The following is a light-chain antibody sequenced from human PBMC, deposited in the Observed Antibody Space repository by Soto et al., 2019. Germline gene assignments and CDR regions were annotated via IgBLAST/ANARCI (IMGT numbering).Light chain of an antibody. Sequence: QSVLTQPASVSGSPGQSITISCTGTSSDVGGWNFVSWYQQHPGKAPKLIIYEVSNRPSGVSNRFSGSKSGNTASLTISGLQAEDEADYYCSSYTSSSTLGVFGGGTKLTVL. J-gene: IGLJ2*01. V-gene: IGLV2-14*01. CDR1: SSDVGGWNF. CDR2: EVS. CDR3: SSYTSSSTLGV.